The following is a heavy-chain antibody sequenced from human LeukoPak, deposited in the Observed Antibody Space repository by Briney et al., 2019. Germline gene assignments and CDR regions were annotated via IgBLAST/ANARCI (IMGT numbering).Heavy chain of an antibody. J-gene: IGHJ4*02. CDR1: GYRFTNYW. Sequence: GESLKISGKGSGYRFTNYWIGWVRQMPGKGLKWMGIIYPGDSDARYSPSFQGQVTISADKSISTAYLQWSSLKASDTAMYYCARRRDLYSGSYYPFDYWGQGTLVTVSS. D-gene: IGHD1-26*01. CDR3: ARRRDLYSGSYYPFDY. CDR2: IYPGDSDA. V-gene: IGHV5-51*01.